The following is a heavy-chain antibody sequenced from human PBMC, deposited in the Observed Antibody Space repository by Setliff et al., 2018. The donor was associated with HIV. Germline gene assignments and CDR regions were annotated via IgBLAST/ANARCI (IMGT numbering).Heavy chain of an antibody. CDR3: ARVRVAAVAPYFYF. J-gene: IGHJ4*01. CDR2: SRHKIRGYTT. Sequence: GGSLRLSCVASGFTFRTFAMHWVRQAPGKGVEWIGRSRHKIRGYTTDHAASVRGRFTMSRDDSKKSVYLQMNSLQPEDTAVYYCARVRVAAVAPYFYFWRQGALFTVSS. CDR1: GFTFRTFA. V-gene: IGHV3-72*01. D-gene: IGHD6-13*01.